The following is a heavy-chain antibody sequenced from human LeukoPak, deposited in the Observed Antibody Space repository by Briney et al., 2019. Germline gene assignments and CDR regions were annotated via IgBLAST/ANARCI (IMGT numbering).Heavy chain of an antibody. CDR1: RGTFSSYA. J-gene: IGHJ5*02. V-gene: IGHV1-69*06. D-gene: IGHD6-19*01. CDR3: ARDGGYSSELYWFDP. Sequence: SVKVSCKASRGTFSSYAISWVRQAPGQGLEWMGGIIPIFGTANYAQKFQGRVTITADKSTSTAYMELSSLRSEDTAVYYCARDGGYSSELYWFDPWGQGTLVTVSS. CDR2: IIPIFGTA.